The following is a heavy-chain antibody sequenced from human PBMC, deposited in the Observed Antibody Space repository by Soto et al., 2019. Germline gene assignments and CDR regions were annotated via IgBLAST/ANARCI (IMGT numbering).Heavy chain of an antibody. CDR1: GASIYNGGYF. CDR2: IHNSGSP. Sequence: SETLSLTCSVSGASIYNGGYFWSWIRQSPGKGLEWIGHIHNSGSPYNNPSLKSRVTISADTSMNQFSLKLTSVTAADTAVYYCARVWRYYFDYWGQGTLVPVAS. CDR3: ARVWRYYFDY. V-gene: IGHV4-30-4*02. J-gene: IGHJ4*02.